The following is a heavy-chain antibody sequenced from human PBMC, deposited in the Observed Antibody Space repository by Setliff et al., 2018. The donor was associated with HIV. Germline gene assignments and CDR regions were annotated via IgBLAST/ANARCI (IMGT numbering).Heavy chain of an antibody. Sequence: ASVKVSCKASGYTFSSYGISWVRQAPGQGLEWVGWISAYNGDTKYAQKFQGRVTITADESTSTAYMQLSSLRSDDTAVYYCARGRNYDSSGYGDYYYYMDVWGKGTTVTVSS. J-gene: IGHJ6*03. CDR1: GYTFSSYG. CDR3: ARGRNYDSSGYGDYYYYMDV. V-gene: IGHV1-18*01. D-gene: IGHD3-22*01. CDR2: ISAYNGDT.